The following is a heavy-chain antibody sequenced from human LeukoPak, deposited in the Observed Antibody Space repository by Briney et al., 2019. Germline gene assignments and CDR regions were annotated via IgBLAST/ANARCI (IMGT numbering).Heavy chain of an antibody. J-gene: IGHJ4*02. Sequence: ASVKVSCKASGYTFTGNYMHWVRQAPGQGLEWMGWINPNSGGTNYAQKFQGRVTMTRDTSISTAYMELSRLRSDDTAVYYCARDSWFGELSQDYWGQGTLVTVSS. CDR3: ARDSWFGELSQDY. V-gene: IGHV1-2*02. CDR1: GYTFTGNY. D-gene: IGHD3-10*01. CDR2: INPNSGGT.